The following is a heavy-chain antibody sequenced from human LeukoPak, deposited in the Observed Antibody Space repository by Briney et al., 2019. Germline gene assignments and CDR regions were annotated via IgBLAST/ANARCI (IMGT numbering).Heavy chain of an antibody. J-gene: IGHJ4*02. Sequence: SETLSLTCSVSGGSINNYYWSWFRQPPGKGLELIGYTYYSGSTNYNPSLKSRVTISVDTTKHQFSLNLSSVTAADTAVYYCARGRGTTTVTTYYFDYWGQGTLVTVSS. CDR1: GGSINNYY. D-gene: IGHD4-17*01. CDR2: TYYSGST. V-gene: IGHV4-59*08. CDR3: ARGRGTTTVTTYYFDY.